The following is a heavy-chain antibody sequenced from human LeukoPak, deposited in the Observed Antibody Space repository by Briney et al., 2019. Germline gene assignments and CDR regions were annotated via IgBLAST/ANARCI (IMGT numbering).Heavy chain of an antibody. Sequence: ALVKVSCKASGYTFASYDINWVRQATGQGLEWMGWMNPNSGNTGYAQKFQGRVTMTRNTSISTAYMELSSLRSEDTAVYYCARCGDQDAFDIWGQGTMVTVSS. CDR1: GYTFASYD. CDR2: MNPNSGNT. J-gene: IGHJ3*02. V-gene: IGHV1-8*01. CDR3: ARCGDQDAFDI. D-gene: IGHD2-21*02.